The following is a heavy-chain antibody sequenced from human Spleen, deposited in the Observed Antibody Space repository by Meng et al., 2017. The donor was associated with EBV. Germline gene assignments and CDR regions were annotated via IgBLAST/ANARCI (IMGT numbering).Heavy chain of an antibody. CDR3: AHIIVARPFDS. D-gene: IGHD6-6*01. Sequence: QITLKGSGPTLVKPPQTLTLTCTFSGFSLSTRGVGVGWIRQPPGKALEWLALIYWDDDTRYSPSLKSRLTITKDTSKNQVVLTMTNMDPVDTATYYCAHIIVARPFDSWGQGTLVTVSS. CDR1: GFSLSTRGVG. V-gene: IGHV2-5*02. J-gene: IGHJ4*02. CDR2: IYWDDDT.